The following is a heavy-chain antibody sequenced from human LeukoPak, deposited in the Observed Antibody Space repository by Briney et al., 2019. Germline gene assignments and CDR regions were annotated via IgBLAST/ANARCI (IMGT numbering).Heavy chain of an antibody. J-gene: IGHJ4*02. D-gene: IGHD3-10*01. CDR3: ARPYGTRFGELDY. CDR1: GFTFSSYW. CDR2: INSDGSST. Sequence: PGGSLRLSCAASGFTFSSYWMHWVRQAPGKGLVWVSRINSDGSSTSYADSVKGRFTISRDNAKNTLYLQMNSLRAEDTAVYYCARPYGTRFGELDYWGQGTLVTVSS. V-gene: IGHV3-74*01.